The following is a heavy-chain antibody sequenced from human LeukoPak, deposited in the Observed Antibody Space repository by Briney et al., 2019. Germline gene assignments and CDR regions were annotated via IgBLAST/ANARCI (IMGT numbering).Heavy chain of an antibody. CDR1: GRSFSGYY. J-gene: IGHJ3*02. CDR2: IYSSGST. D-gene: IGHD3-10*01. CDR3: ARSDGYGLVGI. Sequence: SETLSLTCAVYGRSFSGYYWGWIRQPPGKTLEWIGSIYSSGSTYYNPSLKSRVIIIIDTPKNHFSLTLSSVTAADTAVYYCARSDGYGLVGIWGQGTMVTVSS. V-gene: IGHV4-34*01.